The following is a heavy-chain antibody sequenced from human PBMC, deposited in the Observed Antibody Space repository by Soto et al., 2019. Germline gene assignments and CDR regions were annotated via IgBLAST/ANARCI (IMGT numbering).Heavy chain of an antibody. CDR1: GYTFNRYA. J-gene: IGHJ5*02. CDR2: IHTGDGDK. V-gene: IGHV1-3*04. D-gene: IGHD3-16*01. CDR3: ARVPRYTSDVVPVPAVMFDDWFVP. Sequence: QVQLVQSGAEVKKPGASVKLSCETSGYTFNRYAVQWVRQAPGQTFEWLGWIHTGDGDKKYSQKFRDRLTITRHTSTTTAYMQLTNLRSEDTAMYYCARVPRYTSDVVPVPAVMFDDWFVPWGQGTLVTVSS.